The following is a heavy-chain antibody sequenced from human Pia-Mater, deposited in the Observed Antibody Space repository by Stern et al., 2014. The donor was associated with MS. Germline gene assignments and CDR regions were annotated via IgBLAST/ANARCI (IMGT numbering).Heavy chain of an antibody. Sequence: VQLVEPGPGLVKPSETVSLTCTVSGGSMSSKYWNWIRQPPGKGLELIGYIYSDGSTNYNPALKSRVIISLDTSTNQFSLSLTSVIAADTAVYYCARVTGRGTRQNWFDSWGQGTLVTVSS. J-gene: IGHJ5*01. CDR3: ARVTGRGTRQNWFDS. V-gene: IGHV4-59*01. D-gene: IGHD1-26*01. CDR1: GGSMSSKY. CDR2: IYSDGST.